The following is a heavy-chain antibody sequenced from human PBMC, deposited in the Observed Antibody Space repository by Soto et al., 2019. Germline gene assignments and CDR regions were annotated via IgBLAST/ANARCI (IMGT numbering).Heavy chain of an antibody. D-gene: IGHD2-2*01. CDR2: MNPNSGNT. CDR3: ARIRCSSTSCQGDY. V-gene: IGHV1-8*01. J-gene: IGHJ4*02. CDR1: GYTFTSYD. Sequence: ASVKVSCKASGYTFTSYDINWVRQATGQGLEWMGWMNPNSGNTGYAQKFQGRVTMTRNTSISTAYMELSSLRSEDTAVYYCARIRCSSTSCQGDYWGQGTLVTVSS.